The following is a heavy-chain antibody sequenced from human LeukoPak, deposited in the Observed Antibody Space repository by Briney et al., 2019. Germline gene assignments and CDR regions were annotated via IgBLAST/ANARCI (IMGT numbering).Heavy chain of an antibody. CDR2: IKGDGSSK. CDR3: ATSHDSSGND. Sequence: PGGSLRLSCAASGFTFSSYGMHWVRQAPGKGLEWVANIKGDGSSKYYMDSVKGRFTISRDNAKSSLYLQMNTLRAEDTAVYYCATSHDSSGNDWGQGTLVTVSS. D-gene: IGHD3-22*01. J-gene: IGHJ4*02. V-gene: IGHV3-7*03. CDR1: GFTFSSYG.